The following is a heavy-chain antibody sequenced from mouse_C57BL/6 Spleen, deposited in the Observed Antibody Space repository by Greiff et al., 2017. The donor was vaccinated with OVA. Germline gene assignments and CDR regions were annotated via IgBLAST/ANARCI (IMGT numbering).Heavy chain of an antibody. CDR2: IYPSDSET. D-gene: IGHD2-1*01. V-gene: IGHV1-61*01. CDR1: GYTFTSYW. Sequence: QVQLKQPGAELVRPGSSVKLSCKASGYTFTSYWMDWVKQRPGQGLEWIGNIYPSDSETHYNQKFKDKATLTVDKSSSTAYMQLSSLTSEDSAVYYCARGDYGNYDVWGTGTTVTVSS. J-gene: IGHJ1*03. CDR3: ARGDYGNYDV.